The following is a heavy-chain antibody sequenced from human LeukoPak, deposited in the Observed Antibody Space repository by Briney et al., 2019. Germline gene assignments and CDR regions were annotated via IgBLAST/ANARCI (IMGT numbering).Heavy chain of an antibody. CDR1: GGSISGYY. CDR2: IYYTGST. D-gene: IGHD3-22*01. V-gene: IGHV4-59*08. Sequence: SETLSLTCTVSGGSISGYYWSWIRQPPGKGLEWIGYIYYTGSTNYNPSLKSRVTISVDTSKNQFSLKLTSVTAADTALYYCARSRSSGYDYRFDSWGQGTLVTVSS. CDR3: ARSRSSGYDYRFDS. J-gene: IGHJ4*02.